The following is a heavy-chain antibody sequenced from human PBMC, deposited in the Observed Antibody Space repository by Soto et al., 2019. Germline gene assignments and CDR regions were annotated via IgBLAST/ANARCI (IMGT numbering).Heavy chain of an antibody. CDR1: GGSFSGYY. V-gene: IGHV4-34*01. D-gene: IGHD5-12*01. J-gene: IGHJ6*02. CDR2: INHSGST. Sequence: SETLSLTCAVYGGSFSGYYWSWIRQPPGKGLEWIGEINHSGSTNYNPSPKSRVTISVDTSKNQFSLKLSSVTAADTAVYYCGYDYCYYGMDVWGQGTTVTVSS. CDR3: GYDYCYYGMDV.